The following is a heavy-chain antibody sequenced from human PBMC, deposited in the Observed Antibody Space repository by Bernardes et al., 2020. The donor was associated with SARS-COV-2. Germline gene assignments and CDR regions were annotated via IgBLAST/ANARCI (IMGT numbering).Heavy chain of an antibody. CDR2: ISCDGDSI. CDR3: TRDLTYCSGGSCPYFDY. D-gene: IGHD2-15*01. Sequence: WGSLRLSCAASGFTFSRYWMHWVRRVPGKGLVWVQGISCDGDSIRYADSVKGRFTISRANAKNTLSLQMNSLSAEDTAVYYCTRDLTYCSGGSCPYFDYWGQGALVTVSS. CDR1: GFTFSRYW. J-gene: IGHJ4*02. V-gene: IGHV3-74*01.